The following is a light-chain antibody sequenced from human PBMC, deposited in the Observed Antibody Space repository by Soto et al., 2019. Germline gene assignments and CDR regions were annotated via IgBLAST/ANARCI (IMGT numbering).Light chain of an antibody. CDR3: QQYNNWPPIT. V-gene: IGKV3-15*01. CDR2: GAS. Sequence: EIGMTQSRATLSVSPGERATRACRASQSVSSNLAWYQQKPGQAPRLLIYGASTRATGIPARFSGSGSGTEFTLTISSLQSEDFAVYYCQQYNNWPPITFGQGTRLEIK. J-gene: IGKJ5*01. CDR1: QSVSSN.